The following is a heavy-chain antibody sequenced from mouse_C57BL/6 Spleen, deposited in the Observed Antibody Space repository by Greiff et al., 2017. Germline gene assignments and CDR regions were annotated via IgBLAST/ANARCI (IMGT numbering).Heavy chain of an antibody. J-gene: IGHJ2*01. Sequence: QVQLQQSGAELVKPGASVKLSCKASGYTFTSYWMQWVKQRPGQGLEWIGEIDPSDSYTNYNQKFKGKATLTVDTSSSTAYMQLSSLTSEDSAVYYCARRGDRDYFDYWGQGTTLTVSS. CDR3: ARRGDRDYFDY. CDR1: GYTFTSYW. CDR2: IDPSDSYT. V-gene: IGHV1-50*01. D-gene: IGHD3-3*01.